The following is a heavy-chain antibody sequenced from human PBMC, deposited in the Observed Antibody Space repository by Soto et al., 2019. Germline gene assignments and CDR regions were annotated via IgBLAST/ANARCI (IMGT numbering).Heavy chain of an antibody. CDR3: AKATRHCSSTSCYADFDY. D-gene: IGHD2-2*01. CDR2: ISWNSGSI. Sequence: VESGGGLVQPGRSLRLSCAASGFTFDDYAMHWVRQAPGKGLEWVSGISWNSGSIGYADSVKGRFTISRDNAKNSLYLQMNSLRAEDTALYYCAKATRHCSSTSCYADFDYWGQGTLVTVSS. J-gene: IGHJ4*02. CDR1: GFTFDDYA. V-gene: IGHV3-9*01.